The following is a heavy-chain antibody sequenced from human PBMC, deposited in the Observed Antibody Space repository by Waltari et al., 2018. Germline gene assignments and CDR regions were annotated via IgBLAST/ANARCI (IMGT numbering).Heavy chain of an antibody. V-gene: IGHV3-74*01. Sequence: EVQLVESGGGLVQPGGSLRLSCAASGFTFSSYWMHWVRQAPGKGLVGVSRINSDGSSTSYADSVKGRFTISRDNAKNTLYLQMNSLRAEDTAVYYCARDYGSGSYGPMNYYYGMDVWGQGTTVTVSS. D-gene: IGHD3-10*01. CDR2: INSDGSST. J-gene: IGHJ6*02. CDR1: GFTFSSYW. CDR3: ARDYGSGSYGPMNYYYGMDV.